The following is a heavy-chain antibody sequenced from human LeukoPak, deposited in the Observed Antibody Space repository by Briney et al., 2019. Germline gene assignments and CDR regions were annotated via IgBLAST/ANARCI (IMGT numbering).Heavy chain of an antibody. CDR2: ICYSGST. V-gene: IGHV4-30-4*01. Sequence: ASQTLSLTCTVSGGSISSGDYYWSWIRQPPGKGLEWIGYICYSGSTYYNPSLKSRVTISVDTSKNQFSLKLSSVTAADTAVYYCARGIVVGIHVSNYYYYGMDVWGQGTTVTVSS. D-gene: IGHD3-22*01. CDR1: GGSISSGDYY. CDR3: ARGIVVGIHVSNYYYYGMDV. J-gene: IGHJ6*02.